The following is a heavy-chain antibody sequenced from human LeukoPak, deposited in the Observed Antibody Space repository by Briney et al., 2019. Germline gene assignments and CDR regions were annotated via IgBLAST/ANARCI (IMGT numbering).Heavy chain of an antibody. V-gene: IGHV7-4-1*02. D-gene: IGHD3-9*01. Sequence: HGASVKVSCKASGYTFTSYAMNWVRQAPGQGLEWMGWINTNTGNPTYAQGFTGRFVFSLDTSVSTAYPQISSLKAEDTAVYYCARTDHYDILTGYSQQNWFDPWGQGTLVTVSS. CDR1: GYTFTSYA. CDR3: ARTDHYDILTGYSQQNWFDP. J-gene: IGHJ5*02. CDR2: INTNTGNP.